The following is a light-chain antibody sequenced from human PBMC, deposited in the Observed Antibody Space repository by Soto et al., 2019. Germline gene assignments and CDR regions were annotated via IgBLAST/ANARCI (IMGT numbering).Light chain of an antibody. J-gene: IGKJ1*01. CDR2: WAS. V-gene: IGKV4-1*01. CDR3: QQYYSTPCT. Sequence: DIVMTQSPDSLAVSLGERATINCKSSQSVLYSSNNKNYLAWYQQKPGQPPKLLIYWASTRESGVPDRFSGSGSWSDFTLTISSLQAEDVAVYYCQQYYSTPCTFGHGTKVVIK. CDR1: QSVLYSSNNKNY.